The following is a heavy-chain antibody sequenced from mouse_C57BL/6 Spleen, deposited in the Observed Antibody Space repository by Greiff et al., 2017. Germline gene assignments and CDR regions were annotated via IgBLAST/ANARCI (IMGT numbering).Heavy chain of an antibody. Sequence: QVQLQQPGAELVKPGASVKLSCKASGYTFTSYWMHWVKQRPGQGLEWIGYINPSSGYTKYNQKFKDKATLTADKSSSTAYMQLSSLTYEDSAVYYCAREETAQATWFAYWGQGTLVTVSA. CDR3: AREETAQATWFAY. CDR2: INPSSGYT. J-gene: IGHJ3*01. D-gene: IGHD3-2*02. V-gene: IGHV1-7*01. CDR1: GYTFTSYW.